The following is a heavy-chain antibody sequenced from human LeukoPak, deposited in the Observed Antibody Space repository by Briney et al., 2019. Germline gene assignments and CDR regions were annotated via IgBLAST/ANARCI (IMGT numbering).Heavy chain of an antibody. CDR2: ISYDGSNK. D-gene: IGHD1-20*01. Sequence: GGSLRLTRAASGFTFSSYAMHWVRQAPGKGLEWVAVISYDGSNKYYADSVKGRFTISRDNSKNTLYLQMNSLRAEDTAVYYCARDNWKTEYSAVFDYWGQGTLVTVSS. CDR3: ARDNWKTEYSAVFDY. J-gene: IGHJ4*02. CDR1: GFTFSSYA. V-gene: IGHV3-30-3*01.